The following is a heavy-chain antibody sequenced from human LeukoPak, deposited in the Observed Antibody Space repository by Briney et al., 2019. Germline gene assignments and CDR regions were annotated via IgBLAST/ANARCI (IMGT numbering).Heavy chain of an antibody. J-gene: IGHJ3*02. CDR1: GSSISSYY. D-gene: IGHD3-22*01. Sequence: PSETLSLTCTVSGSSISSYYWSWIRLPPGKGLEWVGYIYYSGSTNYNPSLKSRVTISVDTSKNQFSLKLSSVTAADTAVYYCARDFDKTYYYDSSGYAAAFDIWGQGTMVTVSS. CDR2: IYYSGST. CDR3: ARDFDKTYYYDSSGYAAAFDI. V-gene: IGHV4-59*01.